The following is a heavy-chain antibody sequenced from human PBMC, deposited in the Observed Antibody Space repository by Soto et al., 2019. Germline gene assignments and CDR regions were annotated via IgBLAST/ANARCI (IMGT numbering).Heavy chain of an antibody. CDR2: IGTSSSYI. Sequence: EVQLVESGGGLVKPGGSLRLSCAASGFTFSSYTMNWVRQAPGRGLEWVSSIGTSSSYIYYADSVKGRFTISRDNAKNSLFLQMNSLRADDTAVYYCARDSVRDYLYYYYGMDVWGQGTTVIVSS. CDR1: GFTFSSYT. CDR3: ARDSVRDYLYYYYGMDV. D-gene: IGHD4-17*01. V-gene: IGHV3-21*01. J-gene: IGHJ6*02.